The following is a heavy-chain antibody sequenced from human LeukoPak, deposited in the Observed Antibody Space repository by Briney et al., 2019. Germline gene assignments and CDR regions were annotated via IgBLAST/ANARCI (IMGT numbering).Heavy chain of an antibody. Sequence: GASLKVSCKASGYTFTSYDINWVRQATGQGLESMGWMNPNSGDTGFAQKFQGRVTITRNTSISTAYMELSSLRSEDTAVYYCARVLYGGTSPLNYWGQGTLVTVSS. CDR3: ARVLYGGTSPLNY. CDR2: MNPNSGDT. D-gene: IGHD4-23*01. J-gene: IGHJ4*02. CDR1: GYTFTSYD. V-gene: IGHV1-8*03.